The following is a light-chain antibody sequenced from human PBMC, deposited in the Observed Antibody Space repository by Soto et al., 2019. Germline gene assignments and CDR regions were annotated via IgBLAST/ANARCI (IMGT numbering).Light chain of an antibody. CDR1: QTVSSNY. CDR2: GAS. J-gene: IGKJ4*01. Sequence: EIVLTQSPGTLSLSPGERATLSCRASQTVSSNYLAWYQKKPGQAPRLLIYGASSRATGIPDRFSGSGSGTDFTLTISRLEPEDFSVYYCQQYGSSTLTFGGGTKVEIK. CDR3: QQYGSSTLT. V-gene: IGKV3-20*01.